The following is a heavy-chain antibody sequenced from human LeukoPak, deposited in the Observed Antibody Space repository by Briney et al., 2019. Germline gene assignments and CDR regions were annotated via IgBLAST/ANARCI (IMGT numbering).Heavy chain of an antibody. Sequence: GGSLRLSCAASGSTFSSYGKHWVRQAPGKGLEWVAFIRYDGSNKYYADSVKGRFTISRDNSKNTLYLQMNSLRAEDTAVYYCAKDNMRSAMDFDYWGQGTLVTVSS. V-gene: IGHV3-30*02. CDR2: IRYDGSNK. CDR1: GSTFSSYG. CDR3: AKDNMRSAMDFDY. J-gene: IGHJ4*02.